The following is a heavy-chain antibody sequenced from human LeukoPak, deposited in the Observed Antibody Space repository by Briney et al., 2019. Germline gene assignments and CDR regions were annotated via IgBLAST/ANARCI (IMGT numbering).Heavy chain of an antibody. Sequence: SQTLSLTCAGSGGSLSRGGYCWSWLRQPRGRGLEWLGYIYHSGSTYYNPSRKSRVTISVNTSKHQFSLKLSSVTAADTALYYCARVGPRLRRGWFDPWGQGTLVTVSS. CDR2: IYHSGST. D-gene: IGHD4-17*01. CDR1: GGSLSRGGYC. J-gene: IGHJ5*02. CDR3: ARVGPRLRRGWFDP. V-gene: IGHV4-30-2*01.